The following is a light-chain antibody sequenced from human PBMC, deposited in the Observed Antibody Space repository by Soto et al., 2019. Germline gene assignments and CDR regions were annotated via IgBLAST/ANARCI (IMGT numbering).Light chain of an antibody. J-gene: IGKJ1*01. V-gene: IGKV1-5*03. CDR2: KAS. Sequence: DIQMTQSPSTLSASVGDRVTITCRASQSINTWLAWYQLKPGRAPKLLIYKASTLESGVPSRFSGSGSGTEFTLTFSSLQPDDFATYYCQQYQTYSQFGQGTKVDIK. CDR1: QSINTW. CDR3: QQYQTYSQ.